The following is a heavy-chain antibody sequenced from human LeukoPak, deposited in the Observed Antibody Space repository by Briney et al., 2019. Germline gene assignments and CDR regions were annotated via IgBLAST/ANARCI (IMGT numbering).Heavy chain of an antibody. Sequence: PRGSLRLSCAASGFTFDDYAMHWVRQAPGKGLEWVSLISGDGGSTYYADSVKGRFTISRDNSKNSLYLQMNSLRTEDTALYHCAKDRGCYDYWGQGTLVTVSS. V-gene: IGHV3-43*02. CDR3: AKDRGCYDY. CDR1: GFTFDDYA. J-gene: IGHJ4*02. CDR2: ISGDGGST. D-gene: IGHD3-22*01.